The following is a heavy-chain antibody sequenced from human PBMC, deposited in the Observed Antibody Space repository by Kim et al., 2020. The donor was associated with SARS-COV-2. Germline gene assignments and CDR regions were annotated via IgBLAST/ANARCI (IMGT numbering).Heavy chain of an antibody. J-gene: IGHJ4*02. CDR1: GYTFTAYY. Sequence: ASVKVSCKASGYTFTAYYVNWVRQAPGQGLEWMGWINPNNGVTKYAQKFQGWVTMTRYTSINTAYMEVTRPTSADTAMYYCARGFGVGATDSTPVDYWGQGALFTVSS. D-gene: IGHD1-26*01. V-gene: IGHV1-2*04. CDR3: ARGFGVGATDSTPVDY. CDR2: INPNNGVT.